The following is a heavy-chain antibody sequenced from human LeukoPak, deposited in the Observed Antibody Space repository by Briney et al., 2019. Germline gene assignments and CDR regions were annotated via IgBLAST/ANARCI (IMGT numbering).Heavy chain of an antibody. D-gene: IGHD4-11*01. J-gene: IGHJ4*02. V-gene: IGHV3-23*01. CDR2: ISGSGGST. CDR3: ARAGFSNRRDF. Sequence: GGSLRLSCAASGFTFSSYAMSWVRQAPGKGLEWVSAISGSGGSTYYADSVKGRFTISRDHAKNMLYLQINSLRAEDTAVYYCARAGFSNRRDFWGQGTLVTVSS. CDR1: GFTFSSYA.